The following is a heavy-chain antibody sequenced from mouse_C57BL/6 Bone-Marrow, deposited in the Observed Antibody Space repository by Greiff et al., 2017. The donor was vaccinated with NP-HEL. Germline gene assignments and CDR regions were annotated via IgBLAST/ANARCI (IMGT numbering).Heavy chain of an antibody. J-gene: IGHJ2*01. CDR3: EKRGKKNSNYVDLDD. Sequence: VQLQQPGAELVKPGASVKLSCKASGYTFTSYWMHWVKQRPGQGLEWIGMIHPNSGSTNYNEKFKSKATLTVDKSSSTAYMQLSSLTSEDSAVYYGEKRGKKNSNYVDLDDWGKGTTLTFSP. D-gene: IGHD2-5*01. V-gene: IGHV1-64*01. CDR1: GYTFTSYW. CDR2: IHPNSGST.